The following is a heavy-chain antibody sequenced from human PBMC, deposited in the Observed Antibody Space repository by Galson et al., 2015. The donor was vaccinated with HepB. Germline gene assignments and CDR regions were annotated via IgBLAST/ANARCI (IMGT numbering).Heavy chain of an antibody. Sequence: SLRLSCAASGFTFSNSWMSWVRQAPGKGLEWVANINQNGSEEYSVDSVKGRFTISRDNAKNSLYLQMNSLRAEDTAVYYCARKTYYYASGIYGWFDPWGQGTLVTVSS. CDR1: GFTFSNSW. V-gene: IGHV3-7*01. CDR3: ARKTYYYASGIYGWFDP. D-gene: IGHD3-10*01. CDR2: INQNGSEE. J-gene: IGHJ5*02.